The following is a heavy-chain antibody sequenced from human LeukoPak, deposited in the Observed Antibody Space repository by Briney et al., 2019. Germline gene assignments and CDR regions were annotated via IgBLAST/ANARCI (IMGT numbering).Heavy chain of an antibody. CDR2: ISSSGTTI. CDR3: ARDYRSTFDY. Sequence: GGSLRLSCVASGLTFTNAWMSWVRQAPGKGLEWVSYISSSGTTISYTDSVKGRFTISRDNAKNSLYLQMNSLRAEDTAVYCCARDYRSTFDYWGQGTLVTVSS. V-gene: IGHV3-11*01. D-gene: IGHD1-26*01. CDR1: GLTFTNAW. J-gene: IGHJ4*02.